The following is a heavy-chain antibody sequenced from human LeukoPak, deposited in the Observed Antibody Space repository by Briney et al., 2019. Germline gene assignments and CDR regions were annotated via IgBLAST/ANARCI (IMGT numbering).Heavy chain of an antibody. V-gene: IGHV4-34*01. D-gene: IGHD6-19*01. CDR3: AGQHIAVVFAVDKNVWFDP. CDR1: GGSFSGYY. J-gene: IGHJ5*02. Sequence: SETLSLTCAVYGGSFSGYYWSWIRQPPGKGLEWIGEINHSGSTNYNSSLKSRVTISVDTSKNQFSLKLSSVTAADTAVYYCAGQHIAVVFAVDKNVWFDPWGQGTLVTVSS. CDR2: INHSGST.